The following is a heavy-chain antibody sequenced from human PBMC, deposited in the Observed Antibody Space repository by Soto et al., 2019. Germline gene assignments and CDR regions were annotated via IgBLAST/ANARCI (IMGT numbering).Heavy chain of an antibody. V-gene: IGHV3-48*01. J-gene: IGHJ4*02. CDR1: GVTFSSYS. CDR2: ISSSSSTI. Sequence: GGSLRLSCAASGVTFSSYSMNWVRQAPGKGLEWVSYISSSSSTIYYADSVKGRFTISRDNAKNSLYLQMNSLRAEDTAVYYCARGGGCSGGSCNFDYWGQGTLVTVSS. CDR3: ARGGGCSGGSCNFDY. D-gene: IGHD2-15*01.